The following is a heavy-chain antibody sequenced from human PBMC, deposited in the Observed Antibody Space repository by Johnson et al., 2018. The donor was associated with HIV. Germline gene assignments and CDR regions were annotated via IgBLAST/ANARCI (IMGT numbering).Heavy chain of an antibody. CDR3: ARASDAFDI. CDR2: INSAGSST. Sequence: VQLVESGGGLIQPGGSLRLSCAASGFTFSSYWMHWVRQAPGKGLLWVSRINSAGSSTGYADSVKGRFTISRDNSKNTLYLQMNSLRAGDTAVYYCARASDAFDIWGQGTMVTVSS. J-gene: IGHJ3*02. V-gene: IGHV3-74*02. CDR1: GFTFSSYW.